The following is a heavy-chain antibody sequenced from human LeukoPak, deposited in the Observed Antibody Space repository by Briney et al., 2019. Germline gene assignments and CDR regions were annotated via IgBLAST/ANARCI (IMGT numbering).Heavy chain of an antibody. CDR1: GDSIISSRYY. J-gene: IGHJ4*02. D-gene: IGHD4-23*01. Sequence: SETLSLTCTVSGDSIISSRYYWGWIRQPPGKGLEWIASIRYSGNTFYNPSFKSRVTISVDTSNNQLSLRLSSVTAADAAVYYCARLRDGRWLLEYWGQGTLVTASS. CDR3: ARLRDGRWLLEY. CDR2: IRYSGNT. V-gene: IGHV4-39*01.